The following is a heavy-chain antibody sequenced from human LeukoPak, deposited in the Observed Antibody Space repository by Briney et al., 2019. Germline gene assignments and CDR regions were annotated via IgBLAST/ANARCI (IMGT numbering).Heavy chain of an antibody. D-gene: IGHD4-17*01. J-gene: IGHJ4*02. Sequence: SETLSLTCTVSGGSINNCYWTWIRRPPGKGLECIGYVYYTGSTYYNPSLKNRVTISVDTSRNQFSLMLNYVTAADTAVYYCARDSSTVTTRHFDYWGRGTLVTVSS. CDR1: GGSINNCY. V-gene: IGHV4-59*01. CDR3: ARDSSTVTTRHFDY. CDR2: VYYTGST.